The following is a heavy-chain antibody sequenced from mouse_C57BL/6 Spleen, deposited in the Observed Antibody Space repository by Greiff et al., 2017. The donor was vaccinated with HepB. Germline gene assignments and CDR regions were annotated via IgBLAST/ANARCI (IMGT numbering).Heavy chain of an antibody. D-gene: IGHD1-1*01. CDR2: INPYNGGT. J-gene: IGHJ2*01. CDR1: GYTFTDYY. Sequence: VHVKQSGPVLVKPGASVKMSCKASGYTFTDYYMNWVKQSHGNSLEWIGVINPYNGGTSYNQKFKGKATLTVDKSSSTAYMALNSLTSEDSAVYYCARKDYYGLDYWGQGTTLTVSS. V-gene: IGHV1-19*01. CDR3: ARKDYYGLDY.